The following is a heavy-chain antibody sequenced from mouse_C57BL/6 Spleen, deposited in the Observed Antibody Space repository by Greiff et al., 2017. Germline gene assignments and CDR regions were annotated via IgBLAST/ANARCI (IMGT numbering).Heavy chain of an antibody. J-gene: IGHJ2*01. D-gene: IGHD1-1*01. V-gene: IGHV1-53*01. Sequence: QVQLQQPGAELVRPGTSVKLSCKASGYTFTSYWMHWVKQRPGQGLEWIGNITPSNGGTNYNEKFKSKATLTVDKSSSTAYMQLSSLTSEDSAVYYCAREPRYGSSYYFDYWGQGTTLTVSS. CDR3: AREPRYGSSYYFDY. CDR1: GYTFTSYW. CDR2: ITPSNGGT.